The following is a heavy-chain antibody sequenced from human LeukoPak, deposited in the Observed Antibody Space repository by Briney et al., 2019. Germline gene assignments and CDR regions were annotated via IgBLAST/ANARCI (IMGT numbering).Heavy chain of an antibody. CDR3: ARKSYDFWSGPNWFDP. J-gene: IGHJ5*02. CDR2: INHSGST. V-gene: IGHV4-34*01. CDR1: GGSFSRYY. Sequence: SDTLSLTCAVNGGSFSRYYWSWIRQPPGKGLEWIGEINHSGSTNYNPSLKSRVTISVDTSKNQFSLKLSSVTAADTAVYYCARKSYDFWSGPNWFDPWGQGTLVTVSS. D-gene: IGHD3-3*01.